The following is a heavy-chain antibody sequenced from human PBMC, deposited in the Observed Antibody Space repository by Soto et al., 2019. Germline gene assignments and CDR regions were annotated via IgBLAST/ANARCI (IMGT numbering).Heavy chain of an antibody. CDR2: IYYSGST. D-gene: IGHD3-3*01. Sequence: QVQLQESGPGLVKPSETLSLTCTVSGGSISSYYWSWIRQPPGKGLEWIGYIYYSGSTNYNPSLKSRVTISVDTSKNQFSLKLSSVTAADTAVYYCARGYYDFWSGGYNGFDPWGQGTLVTVSS. V-gene: IGHV4-59*01. CDR3: ARGYYDFWSGGYNGFDP. J-gene: IGHJ5*02. CDR1: GGSISSYY.